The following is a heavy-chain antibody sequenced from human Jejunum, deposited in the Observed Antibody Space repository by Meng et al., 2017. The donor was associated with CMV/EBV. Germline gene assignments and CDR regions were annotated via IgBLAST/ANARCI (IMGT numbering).Heavy chain of an antibody. CDR3: ARIGYTSSSEDF. J-gene: IGHJ4*02. CDR1: GFRFTNYW. D-gene: IGHD6-6*01. CDR2: INQDGRVK. Sequence: SGFRFTNYWMTWVRQAPGKGLEWVANINQDGRVKYYGDSMKGRFTASRDNAKNLLYLEMNSLRAEDTAVYYCARIGYTSSSEDFWGQGTLVTVSS. V-gene: IGHV3-7*01.